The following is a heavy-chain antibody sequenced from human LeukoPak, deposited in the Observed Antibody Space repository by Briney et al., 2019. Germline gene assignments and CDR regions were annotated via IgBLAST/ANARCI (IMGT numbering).Heavy chain of an antibody. Sequence: TSQTLSLTCAVSGGSISSGGYSWSWIRQPPGKGLEWIGYIYHSGSTYYNPSLKSRVTISVGRSKNQFSLKLSSVTAADTAVYYCARASDWFDPWGQGTLVTVSS. V-gene: IGHV4-30-2*01. CDR1: GGSISSGGYS. CDR2: IYHSGST. J-gene: IGHJ5*02. CDR3: ARASDWFDP.